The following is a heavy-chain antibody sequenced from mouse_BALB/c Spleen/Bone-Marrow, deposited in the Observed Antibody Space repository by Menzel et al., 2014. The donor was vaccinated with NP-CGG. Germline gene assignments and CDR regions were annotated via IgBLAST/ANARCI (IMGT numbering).Heavy chain of an antibody. CDR2: ISYSGST. J-gene: IGHJ4*01. D-gene: IGHD2-4*01. Sequence: QLQQSGPGLVKPSQSLSLTCTVTGYSITSDYAWNWIRQFPGNKLEWMGYISYSGSTSYNPSLKSRISITRDTSKNQFFLQLNSVTTEDTATYYCARSEGDYDSAMDYWGQGTSVTVSS. V-gene: IGHV3-2*02. CDR3: ARSEGDYDSAMDY. CDR1: GYSITSDYA.